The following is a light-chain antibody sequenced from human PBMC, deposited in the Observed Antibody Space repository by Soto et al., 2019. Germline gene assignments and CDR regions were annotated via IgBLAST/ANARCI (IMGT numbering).Light chain of an antibody. V-gene: IGLV4-69*01. CDR2: LNNDGSH. CDR1: SGHSSYA. CDR3: QTWGTGFQF. Sequence: QAVLTQSPSASASLGASVKLTCTLSSGHSSYAIAWHQKQPGKGPRYLMDLNNDGSHTKGDGIPDRFSGSSSGADRYLIISRLQYEDEADYYCQTWGTGFQFFGGGTKLTVL. J-gene: IGLJ2*01.